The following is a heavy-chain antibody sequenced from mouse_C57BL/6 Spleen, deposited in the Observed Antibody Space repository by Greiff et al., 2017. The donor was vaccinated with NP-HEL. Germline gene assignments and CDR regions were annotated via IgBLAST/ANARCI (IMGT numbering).Heavy chain of an antibody. CDR3: ARSGGNTGFAY. CDR2: IDPSDSYT. CDR1: GYTFTSYW. J-gene: IGHJ3*01. Sequence: QVQLQQPGAELVMPGASVKLSCKASGYTFTSYWMHWVKQRPGQGLEWIGEIDPSDSYTNYNQKFKGKSTLTVDKSSSTAYMQLSSLTSEDSAVYYCARSGGNTGFAYWGQGTLVTVSA. D-gene: IGHD2-1*01. V-gene: IGHV1-69*01.